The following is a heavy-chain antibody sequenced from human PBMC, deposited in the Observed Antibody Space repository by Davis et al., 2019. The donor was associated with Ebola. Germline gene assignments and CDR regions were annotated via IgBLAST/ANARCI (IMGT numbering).Heavy chain of an antibody. V-gene: IGHV5-51*01. J-gene: IGHJ4*02. D-gene: IGHD5-24*01. Sequence: KVPCKGSGYSFTSYWIGWVRQMPAKGLEWMGIIYPGDSDTRYSPSFQGQVTISADKSISTAYLQWSSLKASDTAMYYCARRSDGYTDYWGQGTLVIVSS. CDR2: IYPGDSDT. CDR3: ARRSDGYTDY. CDR1: GYSFTSYW.